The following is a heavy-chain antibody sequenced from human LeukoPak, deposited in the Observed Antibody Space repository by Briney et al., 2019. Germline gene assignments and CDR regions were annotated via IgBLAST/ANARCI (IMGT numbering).Heavy chain of an antibody. CDR3: ARGDALVREVPEYYYDY. CDR2: INSKTGAT. CDR1: GFTFTNYF. Sequence: ASVKVSCKASGFTFTNYFLHWVRHTPGQGLEWMAYINSKTGATTYAQEFLGRVTLTTDTSISTTYMDLSRLTSGDTAVYYCARGDALVREVPEYYYDYWGQGTLVTVSS. V-gene: IGHV1-2*02. D-gene: IGHD3-10*01. J-gene: IGHJ4*02.